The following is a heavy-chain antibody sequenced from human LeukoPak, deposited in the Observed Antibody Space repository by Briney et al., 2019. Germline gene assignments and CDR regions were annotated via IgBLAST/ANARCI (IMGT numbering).Heavy chain of an antibody. V-gene: IGHV4-31*03. D-gene: IGHD3-10*01. J-gene: IGHJ4*02. CDR3: ARCSGNYYGSGSYTYYIDY. Sequence: SETLSLTCTVSGGSISSGGYYWSWIRQHPRKGLGWIGYIYYSGSTYYNPSLKSRVTISVDTSKNQFSLKLSSVTAADTAVYYCARCSGNYYGSGSYTYYIDYWGQGTLVTVSS. CDR2: IYYSGST. CDR1: GGSISSGGYY.